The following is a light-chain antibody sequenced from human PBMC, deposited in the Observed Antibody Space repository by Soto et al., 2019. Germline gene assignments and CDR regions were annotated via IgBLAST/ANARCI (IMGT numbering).Light chain of an antibody. CDR1: QTISSS. V-gene: IGKV1-39*01. CDR3: QQSYSLPYT. CDR2: AAS. J-gene: IGKJ2*01. Sequence: DIQMTQSPSSLSASVGDRVTITCRASQTISSSLNWYEQKPGKAPKLLIYAASSLQNGVPSMFSGSGSGTDFTLTISSLQPEDFATYHCQQSYSLPYTFGQGTKLEIK.